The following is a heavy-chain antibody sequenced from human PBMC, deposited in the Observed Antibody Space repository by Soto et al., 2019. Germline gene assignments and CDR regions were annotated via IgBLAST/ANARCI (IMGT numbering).Heavy chain of an antibody. CDR3: ARGGGVHALLHGAGYY. D-gene: IGHD1-1*01. J-gene: IGHJ4*02. CDR1: GFTFSSYA. V-gene: IGHV3-30-3*01. Sequence: QVQLVESGGGVVQPGRSLRLSCAASGFTFSSYAMHWVRQAPGKGLEWVAVISYDGSNKYYADSVKGRFTISRDNSKNTLYLQMNSLGAEDTAVYYCARGGGVHALLHGAGYYWGQGTLVTVSS. CDR2: ISYDGSNK.